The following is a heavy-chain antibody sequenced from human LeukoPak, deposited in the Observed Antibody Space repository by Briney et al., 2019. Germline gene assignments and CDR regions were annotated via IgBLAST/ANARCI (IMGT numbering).Heavy chain of an antibody. CDR2: ISGSGGST. J-gene: IGHJ4*02. V-gene: IGHV3-23*01. CDR3: AKDHAYSDYVFDY. D-gene: IGHD4-11*01. CDR1: GFTFSSYG. Sequence: AGGSLRLSCAASGFTFSSYGMSWVRQAPGKGLEWVSAISGSGGSTYYADSVKGRFTTSRDNSKNTLYLQMNSLRAEDTAVYYCAKDHAYSDYVFDYWGQGTLVTVSS.